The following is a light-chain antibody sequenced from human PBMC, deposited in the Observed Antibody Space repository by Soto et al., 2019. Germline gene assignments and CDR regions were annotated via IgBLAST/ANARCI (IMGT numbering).Light chain of an antibody. CDR3: CSYAGSRPYV. CDR1: SSDVGSYNL. J-gene: IGLJ1*01. Sequence: QSALTQPASVSGSPGQSITISCTGTSSDVGSYNLVSWYQQHPGKAPKLMIYEGSKRPSGVSNRFSGSKSGNTASLTISGLQAEDDADYYCCSYAGSRPYVFGTGIKVTVL. CDR2: EGS. V-gene: IGLV2-23*01.